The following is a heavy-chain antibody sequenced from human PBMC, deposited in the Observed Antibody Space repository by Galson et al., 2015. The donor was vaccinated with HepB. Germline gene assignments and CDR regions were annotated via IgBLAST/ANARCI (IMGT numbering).Heavy chain of an antibody. V-gene: IGHV3-30*18. Sequence: SLRLSCAASGFTFSNCGMHWVRQAPGKGLEWVAVISYDGNSKYYEDSVKGRFTISRDNSKNTLYLQMYSLRVEDTAIYYCAKDRYLVTGPAADIDYWGQGTLVTVSS. CDR3: AKDRYLVTGPAADIDY. D-gene: IGHD2-2*01. J-gene: IGHJ4*02. CDR1: GFTFSNCG. CDR2: ISYDGNSK.